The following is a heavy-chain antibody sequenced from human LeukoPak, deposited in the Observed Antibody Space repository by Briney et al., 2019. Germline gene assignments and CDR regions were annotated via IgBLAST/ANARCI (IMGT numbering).Heavy chain of an antibody. Sequence: GRSLRLSCAASGFTFSSYAMHWVRQAPGKGLEWVAVISYDGSNKYYADSVKGRFTISRDNSKNTLYLQMNSLRAEDTAVYYCARDFAVGFLEWLGCFDYWGQGTLVTVSS. CDR3: ARDFAVGFLEWLGCFDY. CDR2: ISYDGSNK. V-gene: IGHV3-30-3*01. CDR1: GFTFSSYA. D-gene: IGHD3-3*02. J-gene: IGHJ4*02.